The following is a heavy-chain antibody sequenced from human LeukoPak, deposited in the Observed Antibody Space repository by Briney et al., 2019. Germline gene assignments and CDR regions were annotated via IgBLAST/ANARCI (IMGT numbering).Heavy chain of an antibody. V-gene: IGHV1-69*13. CDR1: GGTFSSYA. CDR2: IIPIFGTA. Sequence: ASVKVSCKASGGTFSSYAISWVRQAPGQGLEWMGGIIPIFGTANYAQKFQGRVTITADESTSTAYMELSSLRSEDTAVYYCAREGCCSTSCYIFHGGDYFDYWGQGTLDTVSS. J-gene: IGHJ4*02. CDR3: AREGCCSTSCYIFHGGDYFDY. D-gene: IGHD2-2*02.